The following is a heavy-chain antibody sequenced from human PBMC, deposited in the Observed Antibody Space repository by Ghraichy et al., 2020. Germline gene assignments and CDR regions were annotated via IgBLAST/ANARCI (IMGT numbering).Heavy chain of an antibody. J-gene: IGHJ6*02. V-gene: IGHV3-23*01. CDR1: GFTFSSYA. CDR2: ISGSGGST. Sequence: GGSLRLSCAASGFTFSSYAMSWVRQAPGKGLEWVSAISGSGGSTYYADSVKGRFTISRDNSKNTLYLQMNSLRAEDTAVYYCAKEMGYYYGSGASDYYYYGMDVWGQGTTVTVSS. CDR3: AKEMGYYYGSGASDYYYYGMDV. D-gene: IGHD3-10*01.